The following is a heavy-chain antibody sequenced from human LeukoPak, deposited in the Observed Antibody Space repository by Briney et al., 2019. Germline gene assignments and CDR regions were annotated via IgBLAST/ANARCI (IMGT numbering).Heavy chain of an antibody. J-gene: IGHJ4*02. D-gene: IGHD5-24*01. V-gene: IGHV3-66*01. CDR1: GFSFSSYA. CDR3: ARDFHHGYDY. Sequence: GGSLRLSCVGSGFSFSSYAMSWVRQAPGKGLEWVSVIYRGGSTYYAESVKGRFTISRDSSKNTLYLQMNSLRAEDTAVYYCARDFHHGYDYWGQGTLVTVSS. CDR2: IYRGGST.